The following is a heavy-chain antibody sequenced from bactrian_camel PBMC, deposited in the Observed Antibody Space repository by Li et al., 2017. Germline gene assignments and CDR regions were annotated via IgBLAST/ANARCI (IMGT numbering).Heavy chain of an antibody. CDR1: AGYVYSMSF. Sequence: HVQLVESGGGSVPTGGTLRLSCAVSAGYVYSMSFYCMAWFRQSPGKEREGVATIARDGSTTYADSVKGRFTISMDSAKNTLYLQMDDLKPEDTGMYYCAADLAPVWSFWEGYQYWGQGTQVTVS. CDR2: IARDGST. CDR3: AADLAPVWSFWEGYQY. D-gene: IGHD1*01. V-gene: IGHV3S53*01. J-gene: IGHJ4*01.